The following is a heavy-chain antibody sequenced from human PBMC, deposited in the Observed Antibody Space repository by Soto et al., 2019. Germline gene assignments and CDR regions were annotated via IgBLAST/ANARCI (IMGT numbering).Heavy chain of an antibody. V-gene: IGHV3-21*02. Sequence: QLVESGGGLVKPGGSLRLSCVASGFPFSSFSLNWIRQAPGKGLEWVSSIGRVSTYIYYADSVRGRFTVSRDNAKTSAYLQTNGLTAEDSGIYYCARVTAGSGSYQIDLWGQGTLVTFSS. J-gene: IGHJ4*02. CDR1: GFPFSSFS. CDR2: IGRVSTYI. D-gene: IGHD3-10*01. CDR3: ARVTAGSGSYQIDL.